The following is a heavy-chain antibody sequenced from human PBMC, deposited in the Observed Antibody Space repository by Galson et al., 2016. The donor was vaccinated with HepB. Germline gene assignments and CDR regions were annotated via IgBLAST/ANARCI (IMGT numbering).Heavy chain of an antibody. CDR1: GFIFRTYG. Sequence: SLRLSCAASGFIFRTYGMHWVRQTPGKGLEWVAVISYEGSNKNYADSVKGRFIISRDNSRTTVYLQIDSLRSEDTAVYYCARDPASRYCTGGSCYALRGDVWGQGTTVTVSS. CDR3: ARDPASRYCTGGSCYALRGDV. CDR2: ISYEGSNK. J-gene: IGHJ6*02. D-gene: IGHD2-15*01. V-gene: IGHV3-30*19.